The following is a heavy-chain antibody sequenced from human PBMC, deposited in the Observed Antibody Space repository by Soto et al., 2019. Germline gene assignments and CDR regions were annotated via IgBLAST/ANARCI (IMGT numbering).Heavy chain of an antibody. CDR3: ARYCTGGNCYFDT. Sequence: PGGSLRLSCAASGFTLSDSYMSWIRQAPGKGLEWLAHITGSGSTTYYADSVKSRFTLSRDNADNSLHLQMTHLRAEDTAVYYCARYCTGGNCYFDTWGQGTPVTVSS. V-gene: IGHV3-11*01. CDR2: ITGSGSTT. CDR1: GFTLSDSY. J-gene: IGHJ4*02. D-gene: IGHD2-8*02.